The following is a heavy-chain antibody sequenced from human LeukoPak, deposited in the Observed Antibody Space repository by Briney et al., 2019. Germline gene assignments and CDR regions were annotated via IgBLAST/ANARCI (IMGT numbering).Heavy chain of an antibody. CDR1: GFTFSSYS. CDR2: ISSSSSTI. V-gene: IGHV3-48*04. Sequence: GGSLRLSCAASGFTFSSYSMNWVRQAPGKGLEWVSYISSSSSTIYYADSVKGRFTISRDSAKNSLYLQMNSLRAEDTAVYYCARARVGGYYYGIAYWGQGTLVTVSS. J-gene: IGHJ4*02. D-gene: IGHD3-22*01. CDR3: ARARVGGYYYGIAY.